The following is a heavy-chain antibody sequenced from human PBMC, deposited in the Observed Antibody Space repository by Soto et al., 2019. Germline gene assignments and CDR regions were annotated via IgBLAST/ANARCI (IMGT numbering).Heavy chain of an antibody. Sequence: GGSLRLSCAASGFTFSSYGIHWVRQAPGKGLEWVSGVSYNGISVYYADSVKGRFTISRDNSKNTLYLQMNSLRAEDTAVYYCAGGTYYFHYCGQGTLVTVSS. V-gene: IGHV3-30*04. CDR3: AGGTYYFHY. CDR1: GFTFSSYG. CDR2: VSYNGISV. D-gene: IGHD1-26*01. J-gene: IGHJ4*02.